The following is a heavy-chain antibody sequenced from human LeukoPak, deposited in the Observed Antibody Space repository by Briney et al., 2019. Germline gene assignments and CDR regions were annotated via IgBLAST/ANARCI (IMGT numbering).Heavy chain of an antibody. J-gene: IGHJ3*02. V-gene: IGHV3-23*01. CDR3: VKESGFMVAPNSAFDI. D-gene: IGHD4/OR15-4a*01. Sequence: GGSLRLSCAASGFTFNTYAMSWVRQAPGKGLEWVSAISGSGASTYYADSVKGRFTISRDNSKNTLYLQMSSLRAEDTAVYYCVKESGFMVAPNSAFDIWGQGTMVTVSS. CDR1: GFTFNTYA. CDR2: ISGSGAST.